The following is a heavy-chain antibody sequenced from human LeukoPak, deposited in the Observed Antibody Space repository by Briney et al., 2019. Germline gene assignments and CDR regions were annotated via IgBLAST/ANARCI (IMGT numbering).Heavy chain of an antibody. V-gene: IGHV1-69*05. CDR2: IIPIFGTA. D-gene: IGHD3-22*01. CDR1: GGTFSSYA. Sequence: SVKVSCKASGGTFSSYAISWVRQAPGQGLEWMGGIIPIFGTANYAQKFQGRVTITTDESTSTAYMELSSLRSEDTAVYYCAREGYDSSGDYGMDVWGQGTTVTVSS. CDR3: AREGYDSSGDYGMDV. J-gene: IGHJ6*02.